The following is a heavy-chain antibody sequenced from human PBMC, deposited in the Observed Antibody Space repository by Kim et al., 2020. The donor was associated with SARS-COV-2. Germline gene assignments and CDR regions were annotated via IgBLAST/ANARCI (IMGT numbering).Heavy chain of an antibody. CDR3: AREGGSYSVTDYIFYYYFGMGV. CDR1: GFTFSSYE. J-gene: IGHJ6*02. D-gene: IGHD1-26*01. V-gene: IGHV3-48*03. CDR2: ISSSGSTI. Sequence: GGSLRLSCAASGFTFSSYEMNWVRQAPGKGLEWVSYISSSGSTIYYADSVKGRFTISRDNAKNSLYLQMNSLRAEDTAVYYCAREGGSYSVTDYIFYYYFGMGVWGQGTTVTVSS.